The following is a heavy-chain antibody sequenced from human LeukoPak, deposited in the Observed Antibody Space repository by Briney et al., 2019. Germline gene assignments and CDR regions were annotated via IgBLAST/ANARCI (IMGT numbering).Heavy chain of an antibody. V-gene: IGHV4-34*01. Sequence: SETLSLTCAVYGGSFSGYYWSWIRQPPGKGLEWIGEINHSGSTNYNPSLKSRVTISVDTSKNQFSLKLSSVTAADTAVYYCARVSRWSGSWFDPWGQGTLVTVSS. CDR3: ARVSRWSGSWFDP. CDR1: GGSFSGYY. J-gene: IGHJ5*02. CDR2: INHSGST. D-gene: IGHD2-15*01.